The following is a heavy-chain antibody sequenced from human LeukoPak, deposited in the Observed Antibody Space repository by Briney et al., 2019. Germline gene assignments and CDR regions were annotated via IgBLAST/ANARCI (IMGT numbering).Heavy chain of an antibody. J-gene: IGHJ4*02. CDR2: IVGNGGST. D-gene: IGHD3-9*01. Sequence: PGGSLRLSCAASGFTFRNYAMSWVRQAPGKGLEWVSAIVGNGGSTYYADSVQGRFTISRDNSKNTLYLQMNSLGAEDTALYYCTKWGDYDGSTGYYDSDYWGQGTLVTVSS. CDR3: TKWGDYDGSTGYYDSDY. CDR1: GFTFRNYA. V-gene: IGHV3-23*01.